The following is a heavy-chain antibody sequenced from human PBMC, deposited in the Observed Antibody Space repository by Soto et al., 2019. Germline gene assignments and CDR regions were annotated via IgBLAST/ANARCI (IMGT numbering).Heavy chain of an antibody. Sequence: GESLKISCKGSGYSFTSYWIGWVRQMPGKGLEWMGIIYPGDSDTRYSPSFQGQVTISADKSISTAYLQWSSLKASDTAMYYCGGAEGVGNYYSGTDFWGKGTTVTVSS. D-gene: IGHD3-22*01. J-gene: IGHJ6*04. CDR3: GGAEGVGNYYSGTDF. CDR1: GYSFTSYW. V-gene: IGHV5-51*01. CDR2: IYPGDSDT.